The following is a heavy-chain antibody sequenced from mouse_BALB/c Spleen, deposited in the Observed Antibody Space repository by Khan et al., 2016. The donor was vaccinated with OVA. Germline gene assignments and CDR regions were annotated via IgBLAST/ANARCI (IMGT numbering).Heavy chain of an antibody. CDR2: ISPGNSDT. CDR3: TRNGFGNDECWDY. CDR1: GYTFTSYW. J-gene: IGHJ2*01. V-gene: IGHV1-5*01. D-gene: IGHD2-2*01. Sequence: VQLQQSGTVLARPGASVKMSCKASGYTFTSYWMHWVKQRPGQGLEWIGAISPGNSDTNYNQKFKGKAKLTAVTSTSPASLEFNSLTTEDSAVYYCTRNGFGNDECWDYWGQGTTLTVSS.